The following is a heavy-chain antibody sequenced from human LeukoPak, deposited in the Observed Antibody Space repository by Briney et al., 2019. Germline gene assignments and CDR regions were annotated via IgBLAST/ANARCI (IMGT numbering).Heavy chain of an antibody. CDR3: ARGVRNYVNYYYMDV. D-gene: IGHD4-11*01. J-gene: IGHJ6*03. Sequence: GTFXXXAXXGXRXXXXQXXXXMXGIIPIFGTANYAQKLQGRDTITTDEYKSTAYMEMRRLRSEDTAVYYCARGVRNYVNYYYMDVWGKGTTVTVSS. V-gene: IGHV1-69*05. CDR2: IIPIFGTA. CDR1: GTFXXXA.